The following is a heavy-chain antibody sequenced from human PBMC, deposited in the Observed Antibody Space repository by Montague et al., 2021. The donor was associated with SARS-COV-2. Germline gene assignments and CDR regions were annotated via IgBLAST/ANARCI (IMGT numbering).Heavy chain of an antibody. Sequence: PVLVKPTQTLTLTCTFSGFSLSTSGMCVSWIRQPPGKALEWLALXDWDDDKYYSTSLKTRLTISKDTSKNQVVLTMTNMDPVDTATYYCARMFYDILTGYRNFDYWGQGTLVTVSS. CDR3: ARMFYDILTGYRNFDY. J-gene: IGHJ4*02. CDR2: XDWDDDK. CDR1: GFSLSTSGMC. V-gene: IGHV2-70*01. D-gene: IGHD3-9*01.